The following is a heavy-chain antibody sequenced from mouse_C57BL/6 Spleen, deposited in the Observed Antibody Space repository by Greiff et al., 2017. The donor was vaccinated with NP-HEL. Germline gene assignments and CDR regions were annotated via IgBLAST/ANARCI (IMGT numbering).Heavy chain of an antibody. J-gene: IGHJ1*03. CDR2: IYPSDSET. D-gene: IGHD3-3*01. CDR3: ARGTRGYFDV. Sequence: VQLHQPGAELVRPGSSVKLSCKASGYTFTSYWMDWVKQRPGQGLEWIGNIYPSDSETHYNQKFKDKATLTVDKSSSTAYMQLSSLTSEDSAVYYCARGTRGYFDVWGTGTTVTVSS. V-gene: IGHV1-61*01. CDR1: GYTFTSYW.